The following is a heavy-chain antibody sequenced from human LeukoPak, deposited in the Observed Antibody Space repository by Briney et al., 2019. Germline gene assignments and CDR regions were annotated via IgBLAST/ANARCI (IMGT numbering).Heavy chain of an antibody. CDR1: RYTFTRYD. J-gene: IGHJ4*02. D-gene: IGHD6-13*01. V-gene: IGHV1-2*02. Sequence: SLKISCKTSRYTFTRYDINWVRHAPGQRLEWIGWINPNSGGTKYAQKFQGRVTMKRESSISKAYMELSRLRSADTAVYHCATSGEADGTDVESWGQGTLVTVSS. CDR2: INPNSGGT. CDR3: ATSGEADGTDVES.